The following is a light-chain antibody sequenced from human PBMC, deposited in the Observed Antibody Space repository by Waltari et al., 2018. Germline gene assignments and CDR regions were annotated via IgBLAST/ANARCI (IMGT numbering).Light chain of an antibody. CDR2: KAS. CDR1: QGISSW. Sequence: DIQMTQSPSSLSASVGDRVTITCRASQGISSWLAWYQQKPGKAPKLLIYKASSFQSGVPSRFSGGGSGTDFTLIISSLQPEDFATYYCQQYNSAPFTFGPGTILDIK. J-gene: IGKJ3*01. V-gene: IGKV1-5*03. CDR3: QQYNSAPFT.